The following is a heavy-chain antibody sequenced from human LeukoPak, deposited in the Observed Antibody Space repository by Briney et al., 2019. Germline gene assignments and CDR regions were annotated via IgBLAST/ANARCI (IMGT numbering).Heavy chain of an antibody. CDR1: GGSISSYY. D-gene: IGHD1-26*01. CDR2: IYYSGST. CDR3: ARVVHSGSYYRDY. V-gene: IGHV4-59*01. Sequence: SETLPLTCTVSGGSISSYYWSWIRQPPGKGLEWIGYIYYSGSTNYNPSLKSRVTISVDTSKHQFSLKLSSVTAADTAVYYCARVVHSGSYYRDYWGQGTLVTVSS. J-gene: IGHJ4*02.